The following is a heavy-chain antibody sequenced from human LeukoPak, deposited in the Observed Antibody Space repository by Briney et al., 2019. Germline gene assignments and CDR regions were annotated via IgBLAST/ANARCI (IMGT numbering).Heavy chain of an antibody. Sequence: SETLSLTCAVSGGSISSGGYSWSWIRQPPGKGLEWIGYIYHSGSTYYNPSLKSRVTISVDRSKNQFSLKLSSVTAADTAVYCCARDNREDAFDIWGQGTMVTVSS. D-gene: IGHD3-16*02. CDR2: IYHSGST. CDR1: GGSISSGGYS. V-gene: IGHV4-30-2*01. J-gene: IGHJ3*02. CDR3: ARDNREDAFDI.